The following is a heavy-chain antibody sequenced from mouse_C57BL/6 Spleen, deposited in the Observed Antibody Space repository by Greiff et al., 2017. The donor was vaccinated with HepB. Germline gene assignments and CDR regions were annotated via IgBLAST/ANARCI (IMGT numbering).Heavy chain of an antibody. Sequence: QVQLKQSGAELVKPGASVKISCKASGYAFSSYWMNWVKQRPGKGLEWIGQIYPGDGDTNYNGKFKGKATLTADKSSSTAYMQLSSLTSEDSAVYFCARGEGNYAWFAYWGQGTLVTVSA. CDR1: GYAFSSYW. CDR2: IYPGDGDT. D-gene: IGHD2-1*01. V-gene: IGHV1-80*01. CDR3: ARGEGNYAWFAY. J-gene: IGHJ3*01.